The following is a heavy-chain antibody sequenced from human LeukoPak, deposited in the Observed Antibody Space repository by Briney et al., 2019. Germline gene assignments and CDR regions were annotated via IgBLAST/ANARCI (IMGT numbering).Heavy chain of an antibody. CDR2: IRYDGSNK. Sequence: GGSLRLSCAASGFTFSSYGMHWVRQAPGKGLEWVAFIRYDGSNKYYADSVKGRFTISRDNSKNTLYLQMNSLRAEDTAVYYCAKDLGPDYYGSGSRFDPWGQGTLVTVSS. V-gene: IGHV3-30*02. CDR3: AKDLGPDYYGSGSRFDP. D-gene: IGHD3-10*01. CDR1: GFTFSSYG. J-gene: IGHJ5*02.